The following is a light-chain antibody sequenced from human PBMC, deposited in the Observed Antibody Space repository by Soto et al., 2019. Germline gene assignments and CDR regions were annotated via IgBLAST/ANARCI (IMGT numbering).Light chain of an antibody. CDR3: SSHTSGSTPV. Sequence: QSALTQPGSVSGSPGQSIAISCTGTFSDVGGYDYVSWYQQHPDKAPKLMIYEVTKRPSGVSNRFSGSKSGNTASLTISGLQPEDEADYYCSSHTSGSTPVFGSGTKLTVL. CDR2: EVT. J-gene: IGLJ1*01. V-gene: IGLV2-14*01. CDR1: FSDVGGYDY.